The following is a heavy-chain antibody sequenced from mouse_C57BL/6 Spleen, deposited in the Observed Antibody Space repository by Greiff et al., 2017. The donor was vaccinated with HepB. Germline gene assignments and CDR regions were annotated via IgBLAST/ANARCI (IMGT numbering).Heavy chain of an antibody. CDR3: ARGGDSSGRFAY. CDR1: GYTFTSYW. V-gene: IGHV1-52*01. J-gene: IGHJ3*01. Sequence: VQLQQSGAELVRPGSSVKLSCKASGYTFTSYWMHWVKQRPIQGLEWIGNIDPSDSETHYNQKFKDKATLTVDKSSSTAYMQLSSLTSEDSAVYYCARGGDSSGRFAYWGQGTLVTVSA. D-gene: IGHD3-2*02. CDR2: IDPSDSET.